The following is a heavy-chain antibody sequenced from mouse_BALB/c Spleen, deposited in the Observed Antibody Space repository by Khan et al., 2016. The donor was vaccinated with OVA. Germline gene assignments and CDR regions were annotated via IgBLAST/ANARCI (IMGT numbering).Heavy chain of an antibody. CDR1: GYSITSGYG. D-gene: IGHD1-2*01. CDR3: ARTARIKY. V-gene: IGHV3-2*02. CDR2: ISYSGST. J-gene: IGHJ2*01. Sequence: VQLKESGPGLGKPSQSLSLTCTVTGYSITSGYGWNWIRQFPGNTLEWMGYISYSGSTNYNPSLKSRISITRDTSKNQFFLQLNSVTTEDTATYYCARTARIKYWGQGTTLTVSS.